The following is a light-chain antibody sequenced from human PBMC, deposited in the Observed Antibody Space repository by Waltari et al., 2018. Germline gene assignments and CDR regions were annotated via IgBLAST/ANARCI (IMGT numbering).Light chain of an antibody. V-gene: IGLV2-14*03. CDR2: DVS. CDR3: SSYTASRLYV. Sequence: QSALTQPASVSGSPGQSITISCTGTSSDVGGYNYVSWYQQYPGKAPKLVMHDVSSRPSGTSDRFSGSKSGNTASLIISGLQADDEADYYCSSYTASRLYVFGTGTKVTVL. CDR1: SSDVGGYNY. J-gene: IGLJ1*01.